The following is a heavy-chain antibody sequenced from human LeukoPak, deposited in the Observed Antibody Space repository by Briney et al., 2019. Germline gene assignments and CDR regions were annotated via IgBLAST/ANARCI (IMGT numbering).Heavy chain of an antibody. D-gene: IGHD4-23*01. J-gene: IGHJ4*02. V-gene: IGHV1-46*01. CDR1: GYTFTSYY. Sequence: GASVKVSCKASGYTFTSYYMHWVRQAPGQGLEWMGIINPSGGSTSYAQKFQGRVTMTRDTSTSTVYMELSSLRSEDMAVYYCARAGYGGNYDYWGQGTLVTVSS. CDR2: INPSGGST. CDR3: ARAGYGGNYDY.